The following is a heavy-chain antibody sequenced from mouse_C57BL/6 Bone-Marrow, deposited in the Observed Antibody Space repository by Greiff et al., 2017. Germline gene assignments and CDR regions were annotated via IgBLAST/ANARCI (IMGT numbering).Heavy chain of an antibody. CDR1: GFNINDYY. CDR2: IDPEDGET. CDR3: ARDIYDGYPYAMDY. D-gene: IGHD2-3*01. Sequence: EVQLVESGAELVKPGASVKLSCTASGFNINDYYMHWVKQRTEQGLEWIGRIDPEDGETKYAPKFPGTATITADTSSNTAYLQLSSLTSEDTAVYYCARDIYDGYPYAMDYWGQGTSVTVAS. V-gene: IGHV14-2*01. J-gene: IGHJ4*01.